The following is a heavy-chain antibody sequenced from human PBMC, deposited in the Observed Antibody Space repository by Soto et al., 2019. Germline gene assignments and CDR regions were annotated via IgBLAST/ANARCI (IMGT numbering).Heavy chain of an antibody. V-gene: IGHV1-24*01. J-gene: IGHJ4*02. D-gene: IGHD7-27*01. CDR3: ARGPRNWGVDY. CDR2: INPENGKT. Sequence: ASVKVSCKVSGYTLTELSMHWVRQAPGKDFEWMGGINPENGKTTYAQKFQGRVTMTRDTSKSTAFMELSSLTSEDTAVYYCARGPRNWGVDYWGQGTLVTVS. CDR1: GYTLTELS.